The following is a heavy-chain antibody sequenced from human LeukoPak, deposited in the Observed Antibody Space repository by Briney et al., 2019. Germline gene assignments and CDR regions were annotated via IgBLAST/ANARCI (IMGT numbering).Heavy chain of an antibody. V-gene: IGHV4-39*01. CDR3: ARHRSGYDFDY. J-gene: IGHJ4*02. D-gene: IGHD5-12*01. Sequence: SETLSLTCTVSGDPISTSSDYKWTWIRQPPRKGLEWIGSIYYSGSTYYNPSLKSRISISVDTSKSQFSLKLSSVTAADTAVYYCARHRSGYDFDYWGQGTLVTVSS. CDR1: GDPISTSSDYK. CDR2: IYYSGST.